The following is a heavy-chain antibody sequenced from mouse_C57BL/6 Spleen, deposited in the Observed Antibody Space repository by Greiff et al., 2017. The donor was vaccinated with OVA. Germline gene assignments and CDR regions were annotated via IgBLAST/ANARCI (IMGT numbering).Heavy chain of an antibody. V-gene: IGHV1-18*01. D-gene: IGHD2-2*01. CDR3: ASYGYDVGFAY. CDR2: INPNNGGT. Sequence: VQLQQPGAELVKPGASVKMSCKASGYTFTDYNMDWVKQSHGKSLEWIGDINPNNGGTIYNQKFKGKATLTVDKSSSTAYMELRSLTSEDTAVYYCASYGYDVGFAYWGQGTLVTVSA. CDR1: GYTFTDYN. J-gene: IGHJ3*01.